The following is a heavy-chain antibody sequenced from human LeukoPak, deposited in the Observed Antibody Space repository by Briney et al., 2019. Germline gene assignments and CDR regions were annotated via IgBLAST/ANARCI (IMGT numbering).Heavy chain of an antibody. CDR1: GGTFSSYA. CDR2: IIPIFGTA. D-gene: IGHD5-12*01. CDR3: ARARYSGYSFFDY. V-gene: IGHV1-69*06. J-gene: IGHJ4*02. Sequence: GPSVKVSCKASGGTFSSYAISWVRQAPGQGLEWMGGIIPIFGTANYAQKFQGRVTITADKSTSTAYMELSSLRSEDTAVYYCARARYSGYSFFDYWGQGTLVTVSS.